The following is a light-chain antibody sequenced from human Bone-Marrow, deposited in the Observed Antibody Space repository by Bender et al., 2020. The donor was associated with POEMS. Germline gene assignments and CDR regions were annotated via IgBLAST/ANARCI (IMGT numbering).Light chain of an antibody. CDR1: NIGSKR. J-gene: IGLJ3*02. CDR3: QIWDTSSDGGV. V-gene: IGLV3-21*03. CDR2: DDS. Sequence: SYVLTQPPSVSVARGKTARISCGGNNIGSKRVHWYQQKPGQAPVLVMFDDSDRPSGIPERFSGSNSGNTATLTINRVDAGDEADYFCQIWDTSSDGGVFGGGTRLTVL.